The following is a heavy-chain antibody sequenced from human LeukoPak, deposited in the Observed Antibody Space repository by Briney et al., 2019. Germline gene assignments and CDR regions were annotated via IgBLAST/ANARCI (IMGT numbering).Heavy chain of an antibody. CDR3: ARGGDCSSTSCYPYHWFDP. CDR1: GFTFSSYS. V-gene: IGHV3-48*01. J-gene: IGHJ5*02. Sequence: GGSLRLSCAASGFTFSSYSMNWVRQAPGKGLEWVSYISSSSSTIYYAVSVKGRFTISRDNAKNSLYLQMNSLRAEDTAVYYCARGGDCSSTSCYPYHWFDPWGQGTLVTVSS. D-gene: IGHD2-2*01. CDR2: ISSSSSTI.